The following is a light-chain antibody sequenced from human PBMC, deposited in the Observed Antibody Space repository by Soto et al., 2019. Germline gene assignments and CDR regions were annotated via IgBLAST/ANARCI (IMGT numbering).Light chain of an antibody. CDR1: QSIGAS. Sequence: DIQMTQSPSTLYASVGDRVTITCRASQSIGASLAWFQQKPGKAPNLLIYKESSLESGVPARFSGSGSGKEVTLTISTLQPDDCATEYCQQYDSSPLTVGGGTEVEIK. CDR3: QQYDSSPLT. CDR2: KES. V-gene: IGKV1-5*03. J-gene: IGKJ4*02.